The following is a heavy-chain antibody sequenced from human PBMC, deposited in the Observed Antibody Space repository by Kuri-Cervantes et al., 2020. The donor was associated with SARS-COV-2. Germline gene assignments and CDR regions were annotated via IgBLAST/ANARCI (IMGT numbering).Heavy chain of an antibody. Sequence: GSLRLSCAVYGGSFSGYYWSWIRQPPGKGLEWIGEINHSGSTNYNPSLKSRVTISVDTSKNQFSLKLSSVTAADTAVYYCARSTPFRRLVVISQGGAFDIWGQGTMVTVSS. J-gene: IGHJ3*02. CDR2: INHSGST. CDR3: ARSTPFRRLVVISQGGAFDI. D-gene: IGHD3-22*01. V-gene: IGHV4-34*01. CDR1: GGSFSGYY.